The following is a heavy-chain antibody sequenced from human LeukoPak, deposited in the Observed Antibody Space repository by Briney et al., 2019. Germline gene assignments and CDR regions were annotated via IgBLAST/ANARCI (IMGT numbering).Heavy chain of an antibody. V-gene: IGHV4-4*07. CDR2: IYTSGST. D-gene: IGHD3-10*01. CDR1: GGSISYFY. Sequence: SETLSLTCTVSGGSISYFYWSWIRQPAGKGLEWIGRIYTSGSTNYNPSLKSRVTMSVDTSKKQFSLKLSSVTAADTAVYYCTRDSGTAGEVKFDPWGQGTLVAVSS. CDR3: TRDSGTAGEVKFDP. J-gene: IGHJ5*02.